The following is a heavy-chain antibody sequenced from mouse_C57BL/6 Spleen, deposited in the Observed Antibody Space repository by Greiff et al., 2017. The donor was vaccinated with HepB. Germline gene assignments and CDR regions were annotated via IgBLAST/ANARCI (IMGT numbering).Heavy chain of an antibody. CDR3: ARGGVTTRWPYFDY. D-gene: IGHD2-2*01. CDR1: GYTFTSYW. CDR2: INPSNGGT. V-gene: IGHV1-53*01. Sequence: QVQLQQPGTELVKPGASVKLSCKASGYTFTSYWMHWVKQRPGQGLEWIGNINPSNGGTNYNEKFKSKATLTVDKSSSTAYMQLSSLTSEDSAFYYCARGGVTTRWPYFDYWGQGTTLTVSS. J-gene: IGHJ2*01.